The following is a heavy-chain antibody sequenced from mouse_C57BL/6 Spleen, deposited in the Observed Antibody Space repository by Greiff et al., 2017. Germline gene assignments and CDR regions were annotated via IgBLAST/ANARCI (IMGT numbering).Heavy chain of an antibody. CDR3: AGYYGNYEWYFDV. CDR1: GYAFSSSW. Sequence: VHLVESGPELVKPGASVKISCKASGYAFSSSWMNWVKQRPGKGLEWIGRIYPGDGDTNYNGKFKGKATLTADKSSSTAYMQLSSLTCEDSAVYFCAGYYGNYEWYFDVWGTGTTVTVSS. J-gene: IGHJ1*03. D-gene: IGHD2-1*01. CDR2: IYPGDGDT. V-gene: IGHV1-82*01.